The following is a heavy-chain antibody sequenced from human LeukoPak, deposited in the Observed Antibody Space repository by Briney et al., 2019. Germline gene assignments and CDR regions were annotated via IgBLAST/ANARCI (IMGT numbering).Heavy chain of an antibody. CDR3: ARVAVRYDSSGYDEDAFDI. Sequence: GGSLRLSCAASGFTFSSYSMNWVRQAPGKGLEWVSSISSSSSYIYYADSVKGRFTISRDNAKNSLYLQMNSLRAEDTAVYYCARVAVRYDSSGYDEDAFDIWGQGTMVTVSS. V-gene: IGHV3-21*04. CDR1: GFTFSSYS. J-gene: IGHJ3*02. D-gene: IGHD3-22*01. CDR2: ISSSSSYI.